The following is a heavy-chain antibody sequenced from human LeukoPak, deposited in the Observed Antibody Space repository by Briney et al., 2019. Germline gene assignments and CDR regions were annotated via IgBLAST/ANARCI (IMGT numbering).Heavy chain of an antibody. CDR2: ISDRGGTT. V-gene: IGHV3-23*01. D-gene: IGHD5-12*01. CDR1: GFTFSSYA. CDR3: AKDLIEEYSGYGHFDY. J-gene: IGHJ4*02. Sequence: QPGGPLSLSCAASGFTFSSYAMSWVRRAPGKGLEWVSSISDRGGTTYYADSVKGRFTISRDNSKNTVYLLMNSLRAEDTALYYCAKDLIEEYSGYGHFDYWGQGTLVTVSS.